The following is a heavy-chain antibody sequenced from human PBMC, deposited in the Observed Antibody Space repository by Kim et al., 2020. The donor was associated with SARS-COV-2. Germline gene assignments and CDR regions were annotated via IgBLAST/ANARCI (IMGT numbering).Heavy chain of an antibody. D-gene: IGHD4-4*01. CDR3: ARGNSGDY. CDR2: GGT. V-gene: IGHV1-2*02. J-gene: IGHJ4*02. Sequence: GGTTYAQKFQGRVTMTRDTSINTAYMELSSLTSDDTAVFYCARGNSGDYWGQGTLVTVSS.